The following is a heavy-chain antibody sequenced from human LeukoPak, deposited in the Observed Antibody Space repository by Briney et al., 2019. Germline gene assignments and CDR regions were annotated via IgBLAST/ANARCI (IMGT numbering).Heavy chain of an antibody. V-gene: IGHV4-30-2*01. CDR3: ATLSRIVVRAFDI. J-gene: IGHJ3*02. D-gene: IGHD2-15*01. CDR1: GGSISSGGYY. Sequence: SQTLSLTCTVSGGSISSGGYYWSWIRQPPGKGLEWIGYIYHSGSTYYNPSLKSRVTISVDRSKNQFSLKLSSVTAADTAVYYCATLSRIVVRAFDIWGQGTMVTVSS. CDR2: IYHSGST.